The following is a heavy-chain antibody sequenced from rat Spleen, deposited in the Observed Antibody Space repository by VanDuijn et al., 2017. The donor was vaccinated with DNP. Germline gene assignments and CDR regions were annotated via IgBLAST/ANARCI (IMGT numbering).Heavy chain of an antibody. CDR3: TRQSARYGLWGYFDY. V-gene: IGHV5-7*01. CDR1: GFTFRDYN. J-gene: IGHJ2*01. CDR2: ILYDGSNT. D-gene: IGHD1-6*01. Sequence: EVQLVESGGGLVQPGRSLKVSCEVSGFTFRDYNMAWVRQAPKKGLEWVTTILYDGSNTYYRDSVKGRFIISRDNARGTLYLQIDSLRSEDTATYYCTRQSARYGLWGYFDYWGQGVMVTVSS.